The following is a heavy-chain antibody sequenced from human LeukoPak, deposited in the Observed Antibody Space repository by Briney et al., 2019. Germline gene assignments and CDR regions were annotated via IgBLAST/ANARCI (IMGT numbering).Heavy chain of an antibody. J-gene: IGHJ4*02. V-gene: IGHV3-23*01. Sequence: GGSLRLSCAASGITFSSCAMSWVRQAPGKGLEWVSAISGSGGSTYYADSVKGRFTISRDNSKNTLYLQMYSLRAEDTAVYYCAKGDSGPPRGFGYFDYWGQGTLVTVSS. CDR2: ISGSGGST. D-gene: IGHD5-12*01. CDR1: GITFSSCA. CDR3: AKGDSGPPRGFGYFDY.